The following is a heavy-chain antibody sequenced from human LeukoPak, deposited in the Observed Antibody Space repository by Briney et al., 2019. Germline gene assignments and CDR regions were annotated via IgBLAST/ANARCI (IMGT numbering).Heavy chain of an antibody. CDR3: AKDPHDFGEIPLPPNWFDP. Sequence: GGSLRLSCAASGLTFSSYAMSWVRQAPGKGLEWVSAISGSGGSTYYADSVKGRFTISRDNSKNTLYLQMNSLRAEDTAVYYCAKDPHDFGEIPLPPNWFDPWGQGTLVTVSS. J-gene: IGHJ5*02. V-gene: IGHV3-23*01. CDR2: ISGSGGST. D-gene: IGHD3-3*01. CDR1: GLTFSSYA.